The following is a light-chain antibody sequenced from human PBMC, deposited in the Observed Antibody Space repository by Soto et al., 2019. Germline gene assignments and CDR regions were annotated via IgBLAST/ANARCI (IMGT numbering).Light chain of an antibody. CDR2: EGS. J-gene: IGLJ1*01. V-gene: IGLV2-23*03. CDR1: SSDVGSYNL. Sequence: QSALTQPASVSGSPGQSITISCTGTSSDVGSYNLVSWYQQHPGKAPKLMIYEGSKRPSGVSNRFSGSKSGNTASLTISGLQAEDEADYYCCSYAGSSTFSYVFGTATKVAVL. CDR3: CSYAGSSTFSYV.